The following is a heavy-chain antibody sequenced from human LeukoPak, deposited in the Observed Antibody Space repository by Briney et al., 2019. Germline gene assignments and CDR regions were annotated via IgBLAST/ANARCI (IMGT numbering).Heavy chain of an antibody. CDR3: ARPAYDFWSGELYGMDV. V-gene: IGHV3-33*01. CDR1: GFTFSSYG. Sequence: PGGSLRLSCAASGFTFSSYGMHWVRQAPGKGLEWVAVIWYDGSNKYYADSVKGRFTISRDNSKNTLYLQMNSLRAEDTAVYYCARPAYDFWSGELYGMDVWGQGTTVTVS. D-gene: IGHD3-3*01. J-gene: IGHJ6*02. CDR2: IWYDGSNK.